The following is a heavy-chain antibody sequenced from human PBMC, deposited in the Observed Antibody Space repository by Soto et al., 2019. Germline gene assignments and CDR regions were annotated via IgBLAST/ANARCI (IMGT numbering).Heavy chain of an antibody. Sequence: QVQLVQSGAEVKKPGSSVKVSCKASGGTFSSYTISWVRQAPGQGLEWMGRIIPILGIANYAQKFQGRVTITADKSTSTAYMELSSLRSEDTAVYYCARDAGEGESSSSYWGQGTLVTVSS. CDR3: ARDAGEGESSSSY. D-gene: IGHD6-13*01. CDR1: GGTFSSYT. CDR2: IIPILGIA. J-gene: IGHJ4*02. V-gene: IGHV1-69*08.